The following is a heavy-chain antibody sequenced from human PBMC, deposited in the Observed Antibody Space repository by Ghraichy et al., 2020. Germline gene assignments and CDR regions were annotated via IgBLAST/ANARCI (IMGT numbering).Heavy chain of an antibody. CDR2: INHSGST. V-gene: IGHV4-34*01. CDR3: ARGRSFLPSTRPFDY. J-gene: IGHJ4*02. Sequence: GSLRLSCAVYGGSFSGYYWSWIRQPPGKGLEWIGEINHSGSTNYNPSLKSRVTISVDTSKNQFSLKLSSVTAADTAVYYCARGRSFLPSTRPFDYWGQGTLVTVSS. CDR1: GGSFSGYY. D-gene: IGHD3-9*01.